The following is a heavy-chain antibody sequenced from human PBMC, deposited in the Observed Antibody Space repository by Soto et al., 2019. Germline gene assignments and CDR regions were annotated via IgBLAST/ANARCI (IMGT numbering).Heavy chain of an antibody. CDR3: AREVLDSRSSGGHLDL. D-gene: IGHD6-6*01. J-gene: IGHJ2*01. V-gene: IGHV3-13*01. CDR2: IGTTGDT. CDR1: GFTFSRSD. Sequence: EELLVESGGGLVQPGGSLRLSCAASGFTFSRSDMHWVRQATGKGLEWVSAIGTTGDTYYAGSVKGRFSVSRENAKDSLYLQMNSLRDGDTAVYYCAREVLDSRSSGGHLDLWGRGTMVTVSS.